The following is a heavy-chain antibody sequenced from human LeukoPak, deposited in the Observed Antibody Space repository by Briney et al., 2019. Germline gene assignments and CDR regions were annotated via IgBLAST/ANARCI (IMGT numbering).Heavy chain of an antibody. D-gene: IGHD6-6*01. CDR3: ARDRGGKIAARVDY. CDR1: GFTFSSYS. CDR2: ISSSSSYI. J-gene: IGHJ4*02. Sequence: PGGSLRLSCAASGFTFSSYSMNWVCQAPGKRLEWVSSISSSSSYIYYADSVKGRSTISRDNAKNSLYLQMNSLRAEDTDVSYCARDRGGKIAARVDYWGQGTRVTVSS. V-gene: IGHV3-21*01.